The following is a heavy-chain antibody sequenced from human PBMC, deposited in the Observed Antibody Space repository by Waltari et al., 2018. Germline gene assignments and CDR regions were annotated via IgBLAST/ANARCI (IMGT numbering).Heavy chain of an antibody. Sequence: QVQLVQSGAEVKKPGASVKVSCKASGYTLSDYGISWVRQAPGQGLEWMGWISGNNGQKNHAKKFQGRLIMTEDTSATTVYMELTYLTSDDTAVYYCARERHRLMEEGYLMALDPWGQGTLVTVSS. CDR1: GYTLSDYG. CDR2: ISGNNGQK. J-gene: IGHJ5*02. V-gene: IGHV1-18*01. D-gene: IGHD2-21*01. CDR3: ARERHRLMEEGYLMALDP.